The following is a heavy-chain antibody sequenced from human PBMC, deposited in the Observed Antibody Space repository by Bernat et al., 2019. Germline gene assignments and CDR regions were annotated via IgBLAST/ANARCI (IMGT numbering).Heavy chain of an antibody. V-gene: IGHV3-43D*04. J-gene: IGHJ4*02. CDR2: ISWDGGST. D-gene: IGHD3-10*01. CDR1: GFTFDDYA. Sequence: EVQLVESGGGLVQPGGSLRLSCAASGFTFDDYAMHWVRQAPGKGLEWVSLISWDGGSTYYADSVKGRFTISRDNSKNSLYLQMNSLRAEDTALYYCAKDHGSGSYSRAIDYWGQGTLVTVSS. CDR3: AKDHGSGSYSRAIDY.